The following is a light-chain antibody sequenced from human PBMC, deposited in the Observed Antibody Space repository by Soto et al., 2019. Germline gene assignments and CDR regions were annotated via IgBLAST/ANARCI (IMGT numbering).Light chain of an antibody. J-gene: IGKJ5*01. Sequence: DIQMTQSPSSLSASVGDRVTITCRASQSISSYLNWYQQKPGKAPKLLIYAASSLQSGVPSRFSGSGSGTDFTFTISSLQSEDIATYYCQQYYNVPITFGQGTRLEIK. CDR2: AAS. V-gene: IGKV1-39*01. CDR1: QSISSY. CDR3: QQYYNVPIT.